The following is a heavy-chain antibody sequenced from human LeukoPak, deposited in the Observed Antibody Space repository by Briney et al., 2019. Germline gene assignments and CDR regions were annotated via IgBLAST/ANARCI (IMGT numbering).Heavy chain of an antibody. CDR1: GGSFSGYY. CDR3: ARAYGAKCSCDY. Sequence: PSETLSLTCAVYGGSFSGYYWSWIRQPPGKGLEWIGEINHSGSTNYNPSLKSRVTISVDTSKNQFSLKLSSVTAADTGVYYCARAYGAKCSCDYWGQGTLVSLSS. CDR2: INHSGST. V-gene: IGHV4-34*01. J-gene: IGHJ4*02. D-gene: IGHD4-23*01.